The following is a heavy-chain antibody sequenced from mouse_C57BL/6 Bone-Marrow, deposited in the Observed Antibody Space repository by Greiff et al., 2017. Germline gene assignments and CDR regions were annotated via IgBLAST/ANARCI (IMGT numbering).Heavy chain of an antibody. CDR1: GYTFTDYE. Sequence: QVQLQQSGAELVRPGASVTLSCKASGYTFTDYEMHWVKQTPVHGLEWIGAIDPETGGTAYNQKFKGKAILTADKSSSTAYMELRSLTSEDSAIYYCTRDTDGGGFDYWGQGTTLTVSS. J-gene: IGHJ2*01. V-gene: IGHV1-15*01. D-gene: IGHD1-1*02. CDR2: IDPETGGT. CDR3: TRDTDGGGFDY.